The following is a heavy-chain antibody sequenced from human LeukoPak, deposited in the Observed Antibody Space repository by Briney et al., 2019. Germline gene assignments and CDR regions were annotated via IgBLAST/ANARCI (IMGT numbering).Heavy chain of an antibody. V-gene: IGHV3-48*04. CDR3: ARDGGFCSGGFCYRLFDP. Sequence: GGSLRLSCAASGFTFRSHNMVWVRQPPGKGLEWILYISDSSITMYYADSVKGRFTISRDNAKNSLYLQMNSLRAEDTAVYYCARDGGFCSGGFCYRLFDPWGQGTLVTVSS. D-gene: IGHD2-15*01. J-gene: IGHJ5*02. CDR1: GFTFRSHN. CDR2: ISDSSITM.